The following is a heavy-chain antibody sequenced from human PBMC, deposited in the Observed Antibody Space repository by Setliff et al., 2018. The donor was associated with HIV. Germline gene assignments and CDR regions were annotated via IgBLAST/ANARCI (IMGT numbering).Heavy chain of an antibody. J-gene: IGHJ4*02. CDR1: GGSISSGGYS. V-gene: IGHV4-30-2*01. D-gene: IGHD5-12*01. CDR2: IFHSGRI. CDR3: ARDRGGGYNNLDY. Sequence: SETLSLTCAVSGGSISSGGYSWTWIRQPPGKGLEWIAYIFHSGRIYYNPTLKSRVTISVDTSKNQFSLKLSSVTAADTAVYYCARDRGGGYNNLDYWGQGTLVTVSS.